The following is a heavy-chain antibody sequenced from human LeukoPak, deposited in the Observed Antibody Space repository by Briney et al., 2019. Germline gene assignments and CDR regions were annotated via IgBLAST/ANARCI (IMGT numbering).Heavy chain of an antibody. CDR3: ARDPPHCSSTSCYVWFDP. V-gene: IGHV1-2*02. CDR2: INPNSGGT. D-gene: IGHD2-2*01. Sequence: GASVKVSCKASGYTFTSYDINWVRQATGQGLEWMGWINPNSGGTNYAQKFQGRVTMTRDTSISTAYMELSRLRSDDTAVYYCARDPPHCSSTSCYVWFDPWGQGTLVTVSS. J-gene: IGHJ5*02. CDR1: GYTFTSYD.